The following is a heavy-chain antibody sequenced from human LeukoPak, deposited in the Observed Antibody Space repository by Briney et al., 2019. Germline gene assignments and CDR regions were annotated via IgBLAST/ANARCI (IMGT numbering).Heavy chain of an antibody. D-gene: IGHD7-27*01. Sequence: GGSLRLSCAASGFTFSSYGMHWVRQAPGKGLEWVAVIWYDGSNKYYADSVKGRFTISRDNSKSTLYLQMNSLRAEDTAVYYCAKAWGGVDAFDIWGQGTMVTVSS. CDR3: AKAWGGVDAFDI. J-gene: IGHJ3*02. CDR2: IWYDGSNK. CDR1: GFTFSSYG. V-gene: IGHV3-33*06.